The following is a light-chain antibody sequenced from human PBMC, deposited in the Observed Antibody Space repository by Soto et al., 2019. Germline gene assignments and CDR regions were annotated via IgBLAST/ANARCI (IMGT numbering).Light chain of an antibody. Sequence: LQMTQSPSTLSGSVGDRVTITCRASQTISSWLAWYQQKPGKAPKLLIYKASTLKSGVPSRFSGSGSGTEFTLTISSLQPDDFATYYCQHYNSYSEAFGQGTKVDIK. V-gene: IGKV1-5*03. CDR1: QTISSW. CDR2: KAS. J-gene: IGKJ1*01. CDR3: QHYNSYSEA.